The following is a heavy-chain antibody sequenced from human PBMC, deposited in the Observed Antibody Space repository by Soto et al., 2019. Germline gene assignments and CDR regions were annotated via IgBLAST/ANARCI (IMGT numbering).Heavy chain of an antibody. D-gene: IGHD4-17*01. CDR2: ISYDGSNK. V-gene: IGHV3-30*18. Sequence: GGSLRLSCAASGFTFSSYGMHWVRQAPGKGLEWVAVISYDGSNKYYADSVKGRFTISRDNSKNTLYLQMNSLRAEDTAVYYCAKGTRMTTVTKGIDYWGQGTLVTVSS. J-gene: IGHJ4*02. CDR1: GFTFSSYG. CDR3: AKGTRMTTVTKGIDY.